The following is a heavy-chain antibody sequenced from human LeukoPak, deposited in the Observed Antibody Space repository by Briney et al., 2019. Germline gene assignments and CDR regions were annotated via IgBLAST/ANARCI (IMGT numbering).Heavy chain of an antibody. D-gene: IGHD2-15*01. J-gene: IGHJ6*03. V-gene: IGHV5-51*01. CDR3: ARLGGGVHCSGGSCYSGEGYYYYYYMDV. CDR2: IYPGDSNT. CDR1: GYIFTSYW. Sequence: GKSLKISCKGSGYIFTSYWIGWVRQMPGKGLGWMWIIYPGDSNTRYSPSFQGQVTISADKSISTAYLQWISLKASDTAIYYCARLGGGVHCSGGSCYSGEGYYYYYYMDVWGKGTTVTVSS.